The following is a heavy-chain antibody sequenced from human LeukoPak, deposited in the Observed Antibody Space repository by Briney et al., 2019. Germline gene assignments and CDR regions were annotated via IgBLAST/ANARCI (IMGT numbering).Heavy chain of an antibody. J-gene: IGHJ4*02. CDR2: ISYDGSNK. V-gene: IGHV3-30*18. CDR3: AKADSSSWAFDY. D-gene: IGHD6-6*01. Sequence: PGGSLRLSCAASGFTFSSYVMHWVRQAPGKGLEWVAVISYDGSNKYYADSVKGRFTISRDNSKNTLYLQMNSLRAEDTAVYYCAKADSSSWAFDYWGQGTLVTVSS. CDR1: GFTFSSYV.